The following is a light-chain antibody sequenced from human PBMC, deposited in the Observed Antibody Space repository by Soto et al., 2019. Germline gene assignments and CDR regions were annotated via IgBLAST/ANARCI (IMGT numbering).Light chain of an antibody. V-gene: IGKV1-27*01. CDR3: QRYKSAIT. Sequence: DIQMTQSPSSLSASVGDRVTITCRASQGIANYLAWYQQQPGKAPKLLIYDASTLQSGVPSRFSGSGSGTDFTLTITSLQPEDVATYYSQRYKSAITFGQGTRLEIK. J-gene: IGKJ5*01. CDR2: DAS. CDR1: QGIANY.